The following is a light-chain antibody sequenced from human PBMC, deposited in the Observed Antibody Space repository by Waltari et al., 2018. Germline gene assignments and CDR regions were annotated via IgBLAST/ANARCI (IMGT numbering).Light chain of an antibody. V-gene: IGKV1-8*01. CDR3: QQYHDYPWT. CDR2: AAS. J-gene: IGKJ1*01. CDR1: QGVSTY. Sequence: AIRMTQSPSSLSASIGDRVTISCRASQGVSTYLAWYQQQPGKAPSFLIHAASTLQSGVPSRFSGSGTGTDFTLTITCLQSEDFATYYCQQYHDYPWTFGQGTKVDI.